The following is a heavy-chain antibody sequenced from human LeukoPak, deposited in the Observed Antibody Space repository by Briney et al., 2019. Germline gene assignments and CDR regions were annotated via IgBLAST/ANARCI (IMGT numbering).Heavy chain of an antibody. CDR2: SRNKADSYTT. Sequence: PGGSLRLSCAASGFTISDHYMDWVRQAPGKGLEWVGRSRNKADSYTTYYAASVKGRFTTSRDDSKNSLYLQMNSLKAEDTAVYYCTRHFFSEWGQGTLVTVSS. V-gene: IGHV3-72*01. J-gene: IGHJ4*02. CDR1: GFTISDHY. CDR3: TRHFFSE. D-gene: IGHD3-3*02.